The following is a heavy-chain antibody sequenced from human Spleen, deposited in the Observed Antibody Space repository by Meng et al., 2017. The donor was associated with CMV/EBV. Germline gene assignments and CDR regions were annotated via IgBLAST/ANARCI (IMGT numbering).Heavy chain of an antibody. V-gene: IGHV1-69*05. CDR2: IRPMFGTT. J-gene: IGHJ4*02. CDR1: GGTFSGHG. CDR3: ARDQTGFDY. Sequence: KVSCKASGGTFSGHGIHWVRQAPGQGLEWMGGIRPMFGTTIYAQKFQGRVTITTDESTSSAYMELSSLRSEDTAVYYCARDQTGFDYWGQGTLVTVSS.